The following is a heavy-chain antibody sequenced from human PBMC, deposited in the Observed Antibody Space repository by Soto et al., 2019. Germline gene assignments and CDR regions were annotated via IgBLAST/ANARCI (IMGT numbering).Heavy chain of an antibody. Sequence: QVQLVQSGAEVKRPGSSVKVSCKASGDTFNFYSINWVRQAPGLGLEWMGRVNPNVSMSNYAQKFQGRVTMTADKTTSTAYMELRSLRSEDTAIYYCASSYGSGYRAFDYWGQGALVTVSS. CDR3: ASSYGSGYRAFDY. CDR1: GDTFNFYS. V-gene: IGHV1-69*02. D-gene: IGHD3-10*01. CDR2: VNPNVSMS. J-gene: IGHJ4*02.